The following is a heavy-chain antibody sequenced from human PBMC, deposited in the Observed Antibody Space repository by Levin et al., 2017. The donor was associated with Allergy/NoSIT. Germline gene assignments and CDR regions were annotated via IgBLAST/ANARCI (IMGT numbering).Heavy chain of an antibody. CDR2: ISYDGSNK. V-gene: IGHV3-30-3*01. Sequence: RPGGSLRLSCAASGFTFSSYAMHWVRQAPGKGLEWVAVISYDGSNKYYADSVKGRFTISRDNSKNTLYLQMNSLRAEDTAVYYCARDWSDGSSVVVAATPDYWGQGTLVTVSS. D-gene: IGHD2-15*01. CDR1: GFTFSSYA. J-gene: IGHJ4*02. CDR3: ARDWSDGSSVVVAATPDY.